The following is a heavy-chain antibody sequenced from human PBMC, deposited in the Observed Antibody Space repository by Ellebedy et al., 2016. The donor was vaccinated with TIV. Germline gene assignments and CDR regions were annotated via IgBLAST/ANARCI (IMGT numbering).Heavy chain of an antibody. CDR3: ARDRTGSYRGVDAFDI. D-gene: IGHD3/OR15-3a*01. V-gene: IGHV4-59*02. J-gene: IGHJ3*02. CDR1: DGPVGSNH. CDR2: VSHTGST. Sequence: SETLSLTCTVPDGPVGSNHWSWIRQPPGKGLEWVGYVSHTGSTNYNPSLKSRVTISVDTSKNQFSLKLSSVTAADTAVYYCARDRTGSYRGVDAFDIWGQGTMVTVSS.